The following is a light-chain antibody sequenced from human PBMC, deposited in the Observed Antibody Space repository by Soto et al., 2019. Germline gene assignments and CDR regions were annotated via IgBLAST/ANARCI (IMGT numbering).Light chain of an antibody. CDR1: SSDVGSYNL. Sequence: QSALTQPASVSGSPGQSITISCTGTSSDVGSYNLVSWYQQHPGKAPNLMIYEVSKRPSGVSNRFSGSKSGNTASLTISGLQAEDEADYYCCSYAGSSTLRVVFGGGTKLTVL. V-gene: IGLV2-23*02. J-gene: IGLJ2*01. CDR3: CSYAGSSTLRVV. CDR2: EVS.